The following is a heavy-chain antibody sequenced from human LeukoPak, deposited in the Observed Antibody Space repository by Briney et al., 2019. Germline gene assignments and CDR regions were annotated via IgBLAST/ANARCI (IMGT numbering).Heavy chain of an antibody. Sequence: ASVKVSCKASGYTFTSYSMHWVRQAPGQGLEWMGVINPNSGGTNYAQKFQGRVTMTRDTSISTAYMELSRLRSDDTAVYYCARGGYSSGWYPSEYFQDWGQGTLVTVSS. CDR3: ARGGYSSGWYPSEYFQD. D-gene: IGHD6-19*01. CDR2: INPNSGGT. V-gene: IGHV1-2*02. J-gene: IGHJ1*01. CDR1: GYTFTSYS.